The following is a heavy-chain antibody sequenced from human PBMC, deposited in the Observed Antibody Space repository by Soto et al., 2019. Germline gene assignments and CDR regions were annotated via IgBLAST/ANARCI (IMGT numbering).Heavy chain of an antibody. CDR2: IIPIFGTA. D-gene: IGHD1-26*01. CDR1: GGTFSSYA. J-gene: IGHJ6*02. CDR3: ARSWDLNYSYYGMDV. Sequence: SVKVSCKASGGTFSSYAISWVRQAPGQGLEWMGGIIPIFGTANYAQKFQGRVTITADESTSTAYMELSSLRSEDTAVYYCARSWDLNYSYYGMDVWGQGPTVTVSS. V-gene: IGHV1-69*13.